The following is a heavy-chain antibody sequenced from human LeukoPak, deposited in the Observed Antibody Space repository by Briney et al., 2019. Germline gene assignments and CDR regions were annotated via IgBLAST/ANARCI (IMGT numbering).Heavy chain of an antibody. D-gene: IGHD1-26*01. CDR1: GGTFSSYA. CDR3: ATDRFSGSYYH. Sequence: SVKVSCKASGGTFSSYAISWVRQAPGQGLEWMGGIIPIFGTANYAQKFQGRVTMTEDTSTDTAYMELSSLRSEDTAVYYCATDRFSGSYYHWGQGTLVTVSS. J-gene: IGHJ5*02. V-gene: IGHV1-69*06. CDR2: IIPIFGTA.